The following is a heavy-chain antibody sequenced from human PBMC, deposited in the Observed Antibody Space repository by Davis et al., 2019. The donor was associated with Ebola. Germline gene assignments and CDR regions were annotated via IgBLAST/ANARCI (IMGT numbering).Heavy chain of an antibody. J-gene: IGHJ6*02. CDR2: INPNSGGT. CDR3: ARSRRSSSSWTYYYYGMDV. CDR1: GYTFTSYG. V-gene: IGHV1-2*04. Sequence: ASVKVSCKASGYTFTSYGISWVRQAPGQGLEWMGWINPNSGGTNYAQKFQGWVTMTRDTSISTAYMELSRLRSDDTAVYYCARSRRSSSSWTYYYYGMDVWGQGTTVTVSS. D-gene: IGHD6-13*01.